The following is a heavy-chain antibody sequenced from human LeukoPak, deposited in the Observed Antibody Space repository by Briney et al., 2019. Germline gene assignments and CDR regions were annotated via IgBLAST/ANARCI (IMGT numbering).Heavy chain of an antibody. D-gene: IGHD6-19*01. V-gene: IGHV4-59*01. CDR2: IYYTGST. CDR3: ARGLSSGWPDYNWFDP. J-gene: IGHJ5*02. Sequence: SETLSLTCIVSGGSISSYYWSWIRQPPGKGLEGIGYIYYTGSTNYNPSLKSRVTISVDTSKNQFSLKLNSVTAADTAVYYCARGLSSGWPDYNWFDPWGQGTLVTVSS. CDR1: GGSISSYY.